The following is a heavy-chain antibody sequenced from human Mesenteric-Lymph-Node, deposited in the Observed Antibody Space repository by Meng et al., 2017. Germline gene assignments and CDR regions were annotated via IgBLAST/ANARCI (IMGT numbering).Heavy chain of an antibody. Sequence: LPSSGPGLLRPSATLSLPCPVSCGSLRSFSWLPWVRQSPVHGLAWIGDIYHSGSTNYNPSLKSRVTISVDKSKNQFSLKLTSVTAADTAVYYCARGGYYSFDYWGQGTLVTVSS. CDR3: ARGGYYSFDY. CDR2: IYHSGST. V-gene: IGHV4-4*02. D-gene: IGHD5-18*01. CDR1: CGSLRSFSW. J-gene: IGHJ4*02.